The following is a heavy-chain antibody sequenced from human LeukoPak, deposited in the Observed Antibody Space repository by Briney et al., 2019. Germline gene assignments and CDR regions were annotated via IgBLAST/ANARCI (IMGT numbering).Heavy chain of an antibody. CDR2: IYYSGST. J-gene: IGHJ6*03. V-gene: IGHV4-59*01. CDR1: GGSISSYY. CDR3: ARVKDFWSGYQKGHYYYMDV. D-gene: IGHD3-3*01. Sequence: PSKTLSLTCTVSGGSISSYYWSWIRQPPGKGLEWIGYIYYSGSTNYNPSLKSRVTISVDTSKNQFSLKLSSVTAADTAVYYCARVKDFWSGYQKGHYYYMDVWGKGTTVTVSS.